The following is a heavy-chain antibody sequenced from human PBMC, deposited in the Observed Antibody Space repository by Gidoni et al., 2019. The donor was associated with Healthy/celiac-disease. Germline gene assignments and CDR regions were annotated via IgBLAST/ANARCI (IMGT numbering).Heavy chain of an antibody. D-gene: IGHD5-12*01. CDR2: ISGSGGST. CDR3: AKDLRTTQGAFDI. Sequence: RLLDSGGGLVQLEGSLRPPFPASGFPFSSYAMSWVRQAPGKGLEWVSGISGSGGSTYYADSVKGRFTISRDNCKNALYLQRNSLRAEDTAVYYCAKDLRTTQGAFDIWGQGTMVTVSS. J-gene: IGHJ3*02. V-gene: IGHV3-23*01. CDR1: GFPFSSYA.